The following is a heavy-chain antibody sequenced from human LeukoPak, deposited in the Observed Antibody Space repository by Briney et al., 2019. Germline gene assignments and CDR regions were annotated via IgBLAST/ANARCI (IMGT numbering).Heavy chain of an antibody. V-gene: IGHV4-31*03. Sequence: PSETLSLTCTVSGGSISSGGYYWSWIRQHPRKGLEWIGYIYYSGSTYYNPSLKSRVTISVDTSKNQFSLKLNSVTAADTAVYYCARGGPYGDYGLWGQGTLVTVSS. CDR2: IYYSGST. CDR3: ARGGPYGDYGL. D-gene: IGHD4-17*01. J-gene: IGHJ4*02. CDR1: GGSISSGGYY.